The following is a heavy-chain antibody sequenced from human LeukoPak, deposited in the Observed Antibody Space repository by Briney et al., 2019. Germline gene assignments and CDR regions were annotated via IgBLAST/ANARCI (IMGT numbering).Heavy chain of an antibody. V-gene: IGHV3-7*05. J-gene: IGHJ4*02. CDR3: AREIGSAARGR. CDR2: IKEDGSET. Sequence: GGSLRLSCAAYTFTLDSYCMSCVRQAPGKGLEWVANIKEDGSETFYVGSVKGRFTISRDNAKNSMYLQMNSLRAEDTAMYYCAREIGSAARGRWGQGTLVSV. CDR1: TFTLDSYC. D-gene: IGHD6-13*01.